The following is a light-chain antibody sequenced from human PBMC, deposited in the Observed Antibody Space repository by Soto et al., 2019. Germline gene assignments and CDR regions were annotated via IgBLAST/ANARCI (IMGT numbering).Light chain of an antibody. CDR1: QGISSY. CDR3: QQYYSYPPALT. V-gene: IGKV1-8*01. CDR2: AAS. Sequence: AIRMTQSPSSLSASTGDRVTITCRASQGISSYLAWYQQKPGKAPKLLIYAASTLQSGVPSRFSGSGSGTDFTLTIGCVQSEDFATYNCQQYYSYPPALTFGGGTKVEIK. J-gene: IGKJ4*01.